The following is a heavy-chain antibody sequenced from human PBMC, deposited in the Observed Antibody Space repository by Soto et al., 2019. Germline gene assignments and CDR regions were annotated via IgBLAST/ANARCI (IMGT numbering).Heavy chain of an antibody. CDR3: ARYYDFWSGYSSNYYYYGMDV. V-gene: IGHV3-21*01. D-gene: IGHD3-3*01. Sequence: EVQLVESGGGLVKPGGSLRLSCAASGFTFSSYSMNWVRQAPGKWLEWVSSISSSSSYIYYADSVKGRFTISRDNAKNSLYLQMNSLRAEDTAVYYCARYYDFWSGYSSNYYYYGMDVW. CDR1: GFTFSSYS. CDR2: ISSSSSYI. J-gene: IGHJ6*01.